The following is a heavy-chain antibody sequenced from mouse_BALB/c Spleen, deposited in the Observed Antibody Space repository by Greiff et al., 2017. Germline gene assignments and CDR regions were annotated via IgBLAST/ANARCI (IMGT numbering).Heavy chain of an antibody. CDR2: IWRGGST. CDR1: GFSLTSYG. CDR3: AKNDRYDVFYYAMDY. V-gene: IGHV2-5-1*01. Sequence: QVQLQQSGPSLVQPSQSLSITCTVSGFSLTSYGVHWVRQSPGKGLEWLGVIWRGGSTDYNAAFMSRLSITKDNSKSQVFFKMNSLQADDTAIYYCAKNDRYDVFYYAMDYWGQGTSVTVSS. D-gene: IGHD2-14*01. J-gene: IGHJ4*01.